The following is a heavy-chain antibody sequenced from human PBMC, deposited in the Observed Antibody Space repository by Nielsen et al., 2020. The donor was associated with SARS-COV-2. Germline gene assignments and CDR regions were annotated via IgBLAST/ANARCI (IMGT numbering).Heavy chain of an antibody. CDR1: GFTFSDYY. D-gene: IGHD3-22*01. CDR2: ISSSSSYT. J-gene: IGHJ4*02. V-gene: IGHV3-11*05. Sequence: GESLKISCAASGFTFSDYYMSWIRQAPGKGLEWVLYISSSSSYTNYADSVKGRFTISRDNAKNSLYLQMNSLRAEDTAVYYCARDRARRGSGYDYWGQGTLVTVSS. CDR3: ARDRARRGSGYDY.